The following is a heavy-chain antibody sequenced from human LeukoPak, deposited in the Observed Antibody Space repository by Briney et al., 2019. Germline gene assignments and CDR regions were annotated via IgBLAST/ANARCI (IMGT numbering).Heavy chain of an antibody. Sequence: GGSLRLSCAASGFTFSTYSMNWVRQAPGKGLEWVSSISSSSSYIYYADSVKGRFTISRDNAKNSLYLQMNSLRAEDTAVYYCAREVYSSSWSYYFDYWGQGTLVSVSS. CDR3: AREVYSSSWSYYFDY. V-gene: IGHV3-21*01. CDR2: ISSSSSYI. CDR1: GFTFSTYS. D-gene: IGHD6-13*01. J-gene: IGHJ4*02.